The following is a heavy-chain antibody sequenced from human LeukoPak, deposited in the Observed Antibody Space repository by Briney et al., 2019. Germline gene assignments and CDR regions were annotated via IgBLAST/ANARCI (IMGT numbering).Heavy chain of an antibody. CDR1: PGSISSDSYY. V-gene: IGHV4-39*07. D-gene: IGHD2-15*01. Sequence: SETLSLTCTVSPGSISSDSYYWAWIRQPPGKGLDWIGSVSYSGSTYFNPSLKSRVTISLDTSKQQFSLKVTSMTAADTAVYFCARDNVVDATSGIDYWGQGTLVTVSS. CDR3: ARDNVVDATSGIDY. J-gene: IGHJ4*02. CDR2: VSYSGST.